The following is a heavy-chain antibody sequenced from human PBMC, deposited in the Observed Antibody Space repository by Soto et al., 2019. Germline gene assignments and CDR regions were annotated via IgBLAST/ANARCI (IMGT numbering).Heavy chain of an antibody. CDR2: ISPIFGTA. V-gene: IGHV1-69*01. Sequence: QVQLVQSGAEVKKPGSSVKVSCKASGGTFSSYAISWVRQAPGQGLEWMGGISPIFGTANYAQKFQGRVTITADESTGTASMGGRRLGSEDTGGYYCGGGGQGIQLWLLGYWGQGTLVTVSS. D-gene: IGHD5-18*01. CDR1: GGTFSSYA. CDR3: GGGGQGIQLWLLGY. J-gene: IGHJ4*02.